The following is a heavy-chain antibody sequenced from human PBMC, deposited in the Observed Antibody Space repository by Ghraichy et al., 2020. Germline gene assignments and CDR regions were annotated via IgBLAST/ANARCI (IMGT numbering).Heavy chain of an antibody. D-gene: IGHD1-14*01. Sequence: SQTPSLTCAISGDSVSSNSAAWNWIRQSPSRGLEWLGRTYYRSKWYNDYAVSVKSRITINPDTSKNQFSLQLNSVTPEDTAVYYCARDLSSGPYYYYYGMDVWGQGTTVTVSS. V-gene: IGHV6-1*01. CDR3: ARDLSSGPYYYYYGMDV. CDR2: TYYRSKWYN. J-gene: IGHJ6*02. CDR1: GDSVSSNSAA.